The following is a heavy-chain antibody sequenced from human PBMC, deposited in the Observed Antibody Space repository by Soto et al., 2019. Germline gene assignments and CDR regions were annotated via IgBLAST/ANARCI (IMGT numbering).Heavy chain of an antibody. CDR2: IIPIFGTA. D-gene: IGHD3-16*01. CDR1: GGTFSSYA. J-gene: IGHJ6*02. V-gene: IGHV1-69*06. CDR3: AREGRGGGIYYYYGMDV. Sequence: SVKVSCKASGGTFSSYAISWVRQAPGQGLEWMGGIIPIFGTANYAQKFQGRVTITADKSTSTAYMELSSLRSEDTAVYYCAREGRGGGIYYYYGMDVWGQGTTVTVSS.